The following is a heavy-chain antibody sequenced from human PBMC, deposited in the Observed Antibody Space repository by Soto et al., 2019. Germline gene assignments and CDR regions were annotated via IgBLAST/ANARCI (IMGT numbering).Heavy chain of an antibody. J-gene: IGHJ5*02. Sequence: SETLSLTCTVSGGSISSYYWSWIRQPPGKGLEWIGYIYYSGSTNYNPSLKSRVTISVDTSKNQFSLKLSSVTAADTAVYYCARAVLSVVSFDPWGQGTLVTVPS. D-gene: IGHD2-15*01. V-gene: IGHV4-59*01. CDR2: IYYSGST. CDR3: ARAVLSVVSFDP. CDR1: GGSISSYY.